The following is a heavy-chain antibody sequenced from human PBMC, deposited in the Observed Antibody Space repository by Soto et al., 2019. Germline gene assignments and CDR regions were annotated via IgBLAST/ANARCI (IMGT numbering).Heavy chain of an antibody. J-gene: IGHJ4*02. Sequence: GGSLRLSCAASGFTFSSYAMSWVRQAPGKGLEWVSAISGSGGSTYYADSVKGRFTISRDNSKNTLYLQMNSLRAEDTAVFYCAKDPRSTTQVAVAYDYWGQGTLVTVSS. D-gene: IGHD6-19*01. CDR2: ISGSGGST. CDR3: AKDPRSTTQVAVAYDY. CDR1: GFTFSSYA. V-gene: IGHV3-23*01.